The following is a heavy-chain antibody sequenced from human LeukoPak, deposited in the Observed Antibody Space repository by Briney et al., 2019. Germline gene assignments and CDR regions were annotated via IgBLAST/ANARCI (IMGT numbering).Heavy chain of an antibody. CDR1: GYTFTSYD. J-gene: IGHJ3*02. D-gene: IGHD3-22*01. CDR2: MNPNSGNT. Sequence: GASVKVSCKASGYTFTSYDINWVRQATGQGLEWMGWMNPNSGNTGYAQKFQGRVTITRNTSISTDYMELSSLRSEDTAVYYCARGPYYYDSSGRYDAFDIWGQGTMVTVSS. V-gene: IGHV1-8*03. CDR3: ARGPYYYDSSGRYDAFDI.